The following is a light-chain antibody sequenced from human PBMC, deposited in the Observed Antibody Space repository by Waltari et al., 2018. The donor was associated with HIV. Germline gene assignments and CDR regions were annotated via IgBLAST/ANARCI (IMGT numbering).Light chain of an antibody. CDR2: DLT. CDR3: CSFAGSYTLL. V-gene: IGLV2-11*01. Sequence: QSALTQPRSVSGSPGQSVTISCTGTSSDDGGYNYVSWYQQLPGKAPKLMMYDLTERPSGVPDRFSGSTSGNTASLPCSGLQSEDEADYYCCSFAGSYTLLFGGGTKLTVL. CDR1: SSDDGGYNY. J-gene: IGLJ2*01.